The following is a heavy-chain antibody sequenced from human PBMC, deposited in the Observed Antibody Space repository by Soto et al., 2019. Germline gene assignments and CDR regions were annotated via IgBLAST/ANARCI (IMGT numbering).Heavy chain of an antibody. V-gene: IGHV4-59*01. CDR1: GGSISSYY. Sequence: SETLSLTCTVSGGSISSYYWSWIRQPPGKGLEWIGYIYYSGSTNYNPSLKSRVTISVDTSKNQFSLKLSSVTAADTAVYYCARNIAAAGDYYSDYWGQGTLVTVSS. D-gene: IGHD6-13*01. CDR2: IYYSGST. CDR3: ARNIAAAGDYYSDY. J-gene: IGHJ4*02.